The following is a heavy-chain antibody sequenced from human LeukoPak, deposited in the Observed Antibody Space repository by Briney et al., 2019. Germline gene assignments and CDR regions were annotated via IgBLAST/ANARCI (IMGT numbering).Heavy chain of an antibody. V-gene: IGHV4-59*01. Sequence: SETLSLTSTASGRSILRYFWSCIRQPPGKGLQSPAYAYYSANTNYNHSLESRVTISLDTSRNQFSLKLSSVTAADTAVYYCARGSLTGRTGYDFVSWGQGTLVTVSS. CDR1: GRSILRYF. J-gene: IGHJ4*02. CDR2: AYYSANT. CDR3: ARGSLTGRTGYDFVS. D-gene: IGHD2-2*01.